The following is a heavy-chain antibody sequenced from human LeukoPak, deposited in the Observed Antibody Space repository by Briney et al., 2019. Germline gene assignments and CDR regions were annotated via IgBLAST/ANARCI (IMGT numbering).Heavy chain of an antibody. J-gene: IGHJ3*02. CDR2: IYYSGST. Sequence: PSETLSLTCTVSGGSISSYYWSWIRQPPGKGLEWIGYIYYSGSTNYNPSLKSRVTMSVDTSKNQFSLKLSSVTAADTAVYYCAREFGAYCGGDCYPTIAFDIWGQGTMVTVSS. CDR3: AREFGAYCGGDCYPTIAFDI. CDR1: GGSISSYY. D-gene: IGHD2-21*01. V-gene: IGHV4-59*12.